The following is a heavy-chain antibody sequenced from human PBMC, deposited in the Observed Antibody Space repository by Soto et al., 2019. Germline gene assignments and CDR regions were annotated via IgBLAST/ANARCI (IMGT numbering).Heavy chain of an antibody. CDR1: GYSFTSYW. D-gene: IGHD3-3*01. CDR3: AGRSYDFWSGYPSPDDPPWGYFDY. V-gene: IGHV5-51*01. Sequence: EVQLVHSGAEVKKPGESLKISCKGSGYSFTSYWIGWVRQMPGKGLEWMGIIYPGDSDTRYSPSFQGQGTISADKSISTAYLQWSSLKASDTAMYYCAGRSYDFWSGYPSPDDPPWGYFDYWGQGTLVTVSS. CDR2: IYPGDSDT. J-gene: IGHJ4*02.